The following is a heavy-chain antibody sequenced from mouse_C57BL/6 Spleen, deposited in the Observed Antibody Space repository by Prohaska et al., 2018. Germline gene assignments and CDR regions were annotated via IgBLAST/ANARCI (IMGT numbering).Heavy chain of an antibody. CDR2: IYPSDSET. Sequence: QVQLQQPGAELVRPGSSVKLSCKASGYTFTSYWMDWVKQSPGQGLEWIGNIYPSDSETHYNQKFKDKATLTVDKSSSTAYMQLSSLTSEDSAVYYCARQSTVPWYFDVWGTGTTVTGSS. CDR1: GYTFTSYW. J-gene: IGHJ1*03. V-gene: IGHV1-61*01. CDR3: ARQSTVPWYFDV. D-gene: IGHD1-1*01.